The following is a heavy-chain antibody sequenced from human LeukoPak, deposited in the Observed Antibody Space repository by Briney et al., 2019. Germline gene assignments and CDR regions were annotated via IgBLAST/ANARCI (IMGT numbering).Heavy chain of an antibody. CDR2: ISSGGTIK. Sequence: GGSLRLSCAASGFTFSSYEMNWVRQAPGKGLEWVSYISSGGTIKYYADSVKGRFTISRDNTKNSLYLQMNGLRAEDTAVYYCARDQPWFGELLGAFDIWGQGTMVTVSS. V-gene: IGHV3-48*03. J-gene: IGHJ3*02. CDR3: ARDQPWFGELLGAFDI. CDR1: GFTFSSYE. D-gene: IGHD3-10*01.